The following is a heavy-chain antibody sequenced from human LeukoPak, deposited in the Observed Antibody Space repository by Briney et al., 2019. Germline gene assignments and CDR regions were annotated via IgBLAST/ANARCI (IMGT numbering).Heavy chain of an antibody. D-gene: IGHD4-17*01. CDR1: GGSISSYY. CDR2: IYYSGST. V-gene: IGHV4-59*01. J-gene: IGHJ4*02. Sequence: PSETLSLTCTVSGGSISSYYWSWIRQPPGKGLEWIGYIYYSGSTNYNPSLKSRVTISVDTSKNQFSLKLSSATAADTAVYYCASTSVTMGPFDYWGQGTLVTVSS. CDR3: ASTSVTMGPFDY.